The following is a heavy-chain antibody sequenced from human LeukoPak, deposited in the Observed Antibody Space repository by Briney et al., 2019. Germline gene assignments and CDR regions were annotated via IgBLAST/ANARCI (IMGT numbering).Heavy chain of an antibody. CDR3: ARDLLPMTKAGVVND. CDR2: VLPIFGIT. Sequence: GASVKVSCKASGYTFTGYYMHWVRQAPGQGLEWMGGVLPIFGITNYAQRFQGRVTITADESRSIAYMELSSLTSDDTAVYYCARDLLPMTKAGVVNDWGQGSLVIVSA. D-gene: IGHD3-3*01. J-gene: IGHJ4*02. CDR1: GYTFTGYY. V-gene: IGHV1-69*13.